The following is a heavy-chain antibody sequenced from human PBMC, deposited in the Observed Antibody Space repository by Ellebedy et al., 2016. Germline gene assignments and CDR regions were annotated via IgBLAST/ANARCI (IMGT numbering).Heavy chain of an antibody. V-gene: IGHV3-48*01. Sequence: GESLKISCAASGFTFSTYTMTWVRQPPGKGLEWVSSISGSGDSIYEADSVKGRFTISRDNVNNSLYLQMNSLRAEDTAVYYCAREAVAGMYYFDSWGQGTQVTVSS. CDR1: GFTFSTYT. CDR3: AREAVAGMYYFDS. J-gene: IGHJ4*02. D-gene: IGHD6-19*01. CDR2: ISGSGDSI.